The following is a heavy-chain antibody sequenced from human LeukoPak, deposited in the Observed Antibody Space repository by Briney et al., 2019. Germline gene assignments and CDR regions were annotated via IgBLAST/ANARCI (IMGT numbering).Heavy chain of an antibody. J-gene: IGHJ3*02. CDR3: ARPSGSYYYDAFDI. CDR2: INSDGSST. D-gene: IGHD1-26*01. Sequence: RINSDGSSTSYADSVKGRFTISRDNAKKTLYLQMNSLRVEDTAVYYCARPSGSYYYDAFDIWGHGTMVTVSS. V-gene: IGHV3-74*01.